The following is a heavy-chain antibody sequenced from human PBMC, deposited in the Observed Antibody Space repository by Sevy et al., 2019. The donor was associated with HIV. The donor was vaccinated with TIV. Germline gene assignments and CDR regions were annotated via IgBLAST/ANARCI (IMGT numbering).Heavy chain of an antibody. CDR2: IYHSGST. CDR1: GGSISSDNF. V-gene: IGHV4-4*02. Sequence: SESLSLTCAVSGGSISSDNFWSWVRQPPGKGLEWIGDIYHSGSTNYSPSLGSRVTMSVDKSKNQFSLRLTSVTAADTAVSFSASLQGEYSDSDALSMFFFDYWGQGASVTVSS. J-gene: IGHJ4*02. D-gene: IGHD3-22*01. CDR3: ASLQGEYSDSDALSMFFFDY.